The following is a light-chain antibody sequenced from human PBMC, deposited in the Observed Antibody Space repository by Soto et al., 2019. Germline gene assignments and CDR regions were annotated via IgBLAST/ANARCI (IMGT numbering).Light chain of an antibody. V-gene: IGKV3-20*01. CDR3: QQYGCSPGT. Sequence: EIVLTQTPGTLSLSPGDRATLSCRASQSVSSRYLAWYQKKPGKTPRLIIYGASSRATGIPDRFSRSGSGKDFTLTITRVETEDFAVYCCQQYGCSPGTFGQGTKVEVK. J-gene: IGKJ1*01. CDR2: GAS. CDR1: QSVSSRY.